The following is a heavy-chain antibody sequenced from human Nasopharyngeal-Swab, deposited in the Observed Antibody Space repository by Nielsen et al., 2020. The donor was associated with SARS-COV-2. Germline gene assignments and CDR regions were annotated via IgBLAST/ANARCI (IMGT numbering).Heavy chain of an antibody. CDR1: GFTFSRSW. CDR3: VRGGLGTGLEN. CDR2: IDVDGRRT. V-gene: IGHV3-74*01. D-gene: IGHD1-14*01. J-gene: IGHJ4*02. Sequence: ESLKISCAASGFTFSRSWMHWVRLPPGKGLEWVSQIDVDGRRTTYADSVKGRFTISRDNAKNTLYLQMNSLRAEDTAVYYCVRGGLGTGLENWGQGTLVTVSS.